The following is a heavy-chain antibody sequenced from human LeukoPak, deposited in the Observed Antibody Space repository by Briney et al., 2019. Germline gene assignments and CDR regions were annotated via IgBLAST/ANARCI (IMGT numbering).Heavy chain of an antibody. CDR1: GGSISSYY. D-gene: IGHD3-22*01. J-gene: IGHJ4*02. Sequence: SETLSLTCTVSGGSISSYYWNWIRQPAGKGLEWIGRIYASGSTSYNPSFKSRVTMSVDTSKNQFSLRLSSVTAADTAVYYCARDYSAGRGYYDYWGQGTLVTVSS. V-gene: IGHV4-4*07. CDR3: ARDYSAGRGYYDY. CDR2: IYASGST.